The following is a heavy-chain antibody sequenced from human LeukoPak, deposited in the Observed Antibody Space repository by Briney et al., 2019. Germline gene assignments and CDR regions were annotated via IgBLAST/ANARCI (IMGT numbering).Heavy chain of an antibody. J-gene: IGHJ4*02. CDR3: ARLSGYCSGGSCSPGFFDY. Sequence: GESLKISCKGSGYSFTSYWIGWVRQMPGKGLEWMGIIYPGDSDTRYSPSFQGQVTISADKSISTAYLQWSSLKASDTAMYYCARLSGYCSGGSCSPGFFDYWGQGTLVTVSS. D-gene: IGHD2-15*01. CDR1: GYSFTSYW. CDR2: IYPGDSDT. V-gene: IGHV5-51*01.